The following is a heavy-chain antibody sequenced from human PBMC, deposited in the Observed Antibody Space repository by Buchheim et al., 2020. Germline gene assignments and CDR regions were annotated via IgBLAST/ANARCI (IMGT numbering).Heavy chain of an antibody. V-gene: IGHV2-70*15. J-gene: IGHJ2*01. CDR1: GFSLSTSGMC. CDR2: LDWDDDN. D-gene: IGHD3-10*01. Sequence: QVTLRESGPALVKPTQTLTLTCTFSGFSLSTSGMCVSWIRQPPGKALEWLVRLDWDDDNYYSTSLKTRLTISKDTSKNQVLLTMTNMDPVDTATYYCARTVGEGNAYWYFDLWGRGTL. CDR3: ARTVGEGNAYWYFDL.